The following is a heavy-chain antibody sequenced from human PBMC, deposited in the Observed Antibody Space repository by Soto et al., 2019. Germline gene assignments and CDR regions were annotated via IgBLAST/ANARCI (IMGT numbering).Heavy chain of an antibody. V-gene: IGHV1-69*12. CDR1: GGTFSSYA. D-gene: IGHD2-2*01. CDR2: IIPIFGTA. J-gene: IGHJ6*01. Sequence: QLQLVQSWAEVKLPGSSVKVSCRASGGTFSSYAISGVRQAPGQGREWMRGIIPIFGTANYAQKFQGRVTITADESTSTAYMELRRLRSEDTAVYYCARHVPAAGYYYGMDVW. CDR3: ARHVPAAGYYYGMDV.